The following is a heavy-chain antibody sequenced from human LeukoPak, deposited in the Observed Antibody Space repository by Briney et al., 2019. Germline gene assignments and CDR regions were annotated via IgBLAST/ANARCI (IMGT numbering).Heavy chain of an antibody. J-gene: IGHJ6*04. D-gene: IGHD3-10*02. Sequence: GGSLRLSCAASGFTFSSYAMHWVRQAPGKGLEWVAVISYDGSNKYYADSVKGRFTISRDNAKNSLYLQMNSLRAEDTAVNYCAELGITMIGGVWGKGTTVTISS. CDR1: GFTFSSYA. CDR2: ISYDGSNK. V-gene: IGHV3-30*04. CDR3: AELGITMIGGV.